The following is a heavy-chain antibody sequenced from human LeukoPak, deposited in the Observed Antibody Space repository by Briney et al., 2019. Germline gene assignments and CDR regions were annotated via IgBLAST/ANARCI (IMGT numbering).Heavy chain of an antibody. Sequence: PGGSLRLSCAASGFTFSSYSMSWVRQAPGKGLEWVSAISGSGGSTYYADSVKGRFTISRDNSKNTLYLQMNSLRAEDTAVYYCARNGGDPYYYDIGYYFDYWGQGTLVTVSS. V-gene: IGHV3-23*01. CDR3: ARNGGDPYYYDIGYYFDY. CDR2: ISGSGGST. CDR1: GFTFSSYS. D-gene: IGHD3-22*01. J-gene: IGHJ4*02.